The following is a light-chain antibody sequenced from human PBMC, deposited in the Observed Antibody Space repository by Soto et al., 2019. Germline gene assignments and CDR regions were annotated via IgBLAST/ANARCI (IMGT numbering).Light chain of an antibody. CDR3: QHWNDYSWT. CDR2: KTS. V-gene: IGKV1-5*03. Sequence: DIHMTQSPSTLSASVGDRVTITCRASQSISIWLAWYQQKPGKAPNLLIYKTSSLETGVPSRFSGSGSGTEFNLTISSLQPDDVATYYCQHWNDYSWTFGQGTKVEVK. CDR1: QSISIW. J-gene: IGKJ1*01.